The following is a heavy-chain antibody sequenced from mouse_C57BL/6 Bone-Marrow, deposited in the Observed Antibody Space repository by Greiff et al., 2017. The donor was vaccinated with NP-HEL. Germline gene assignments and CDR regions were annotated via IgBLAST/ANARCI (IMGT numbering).Heavy chain of an antibody. CDR3: ARPLYYGSSYFDY. CDR1: GYTFTDYY. CDR2: INPNNGGT. Sequence: VQLQQSGPELVKPGASVKISCKASGYTFTDYYMNWVKQSHGKSLEWIGDINPNNGGTSYNQKFKGKATLTVDKSSSTAYMELRSLTSEDSAVYYCARPLYYGSSYFDYWGQGTTLTVSS. V-gene: IGHV1-26*01. J-gene: IGHJ2*01. D-gene: IGHD1-1*01.